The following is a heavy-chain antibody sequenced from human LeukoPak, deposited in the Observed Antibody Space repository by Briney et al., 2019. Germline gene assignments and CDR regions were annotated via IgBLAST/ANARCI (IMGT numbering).Heavy chain of an antibody. CDR2: IYYSGST. J-gene: IGHJ4*02. CDR1: GDSISSSSSY. CDR3: ARDRISYGLAYFDY. V-gene: IGHV4-39*07. Sequence: SETLSLTCTVSGDSISSSSSYWGWIRQPPGKGLEWIGSIYYSGSTYYNTSLKSRVTISVDTSKNQFSLKLSSVTAADTAVYYCARDRISYGLAYFDYWGQGTLVTVSS. D-gene: IGHD3-10*01.